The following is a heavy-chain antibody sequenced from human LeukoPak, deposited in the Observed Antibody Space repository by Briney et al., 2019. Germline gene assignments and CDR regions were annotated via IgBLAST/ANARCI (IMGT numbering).Heavy chain of an antibody. D-gene: IGHD3-10*01. CDR2: ISYDGSNK. CDR1: GFTFSSYA. Sequence: GGSLRLSCAASGFTFSSYAMHWVRQAPGKGLEWVAAISYDGSNKYYADSVKGRFTVSRDNSKNTLYLQMNSLRAEDTAVYYCARGTSFGELLPNWFDPWGQGTLVTVSS. CDR3: ARGTSFGELLPNWFDP. J-gene: IGHJ5*02. V-gene: IGHV3-30*04.